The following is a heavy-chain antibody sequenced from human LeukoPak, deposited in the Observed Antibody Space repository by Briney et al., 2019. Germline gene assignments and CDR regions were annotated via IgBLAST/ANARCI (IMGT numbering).Heavy chain of an antibody. CDR2: INWNSVSA. Sequence: PGGSLRLSCVASGFTFDDYAMHWVRQAPGKGLEWVAGINWNSVSAVYADSLKGRPTISRDNAKNSPYLQMNSLRGEDTALYYCARGGLIQRHAFDIWGQGTMVTVSS. CDR3: ARGGLIQRHAFDI. J-gene: IGHJ3*02. CDR1: GFTFDDYA. V-gene: IGHV3-9*01. D-gene: IGHD1-1*01.